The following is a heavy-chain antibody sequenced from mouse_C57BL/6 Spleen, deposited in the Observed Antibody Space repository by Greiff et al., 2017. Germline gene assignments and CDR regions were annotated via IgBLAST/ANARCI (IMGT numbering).Heavy chain of an antibody. Sequence: QVQLQQPGAELVKPGASVKLSCKASGYTFTSYWLHWVKQRPGRGLEWIGRIDPNSGGTKYNEKFKSKATLTVDKPSSTAYMQLSSLTSEDSAVYYCARSRFPYDYDVYFDVWGTGTTVTVSS. D-gene: IGHD2-4*01. CDR2: IDPNSGGT. V-gene: IGHV1-72*01. J-gene: IGHJ1*03. CDR3: ARSRFPYDYDVYFDV. CDR1: GYTFTSYW.